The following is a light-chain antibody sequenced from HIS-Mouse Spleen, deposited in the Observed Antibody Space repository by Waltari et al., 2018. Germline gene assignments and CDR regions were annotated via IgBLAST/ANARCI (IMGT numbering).Light chain of an antibody. CDR3: YSTDSSGNHRV. CDR2: EDS. V-gene: IGLV3-10*01. J-gene: IGLJ2*01. Sequence: SYELTQPPSVSVSPGQTARITCSGAALPKKYAYWYQQKSGQAPVLVIYEDSKRPSGIPERVSGSSSGTMATLTISGAQVEDEADYYCYSTDSSGNHRVVGGGTKLTVL. CDR1: ALPKKY.